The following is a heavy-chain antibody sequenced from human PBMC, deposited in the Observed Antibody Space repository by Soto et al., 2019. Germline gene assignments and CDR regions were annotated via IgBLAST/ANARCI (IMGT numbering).Heavy chain of an antibody. CDR1: GGSITSGDYY. CDR3: ARETVGSTFGN. Sequence: QVQLQESGPGLVKPSQTLSLTCTVSGGSITSGDYYWTWIRQFPGKDLEWIGYIFYTGTTFYNPSLKSRLSISMDTSKNQFSLKLNSVTVADTAVYFCARETVGSTFGNRGQGTLVTVSS. V-gene: IGHV4-31*03. J-gene: IGHJ4*02. CDR2: IFYTGTT. D-gene: IGHD3-10*01.